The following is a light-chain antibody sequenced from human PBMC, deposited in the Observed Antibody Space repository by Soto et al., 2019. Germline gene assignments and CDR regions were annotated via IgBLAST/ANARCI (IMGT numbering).Light chain of an antibody. CDR1: SSKMGSNY. V-gene: IGLV1-51*01. J-gene: IGLJ2*01. CDR2: DNN. CDR3: GTWDSSLSGVI. Sequence: QAVLTQPPSVSAAPGQKVSISCSGSSSKMGSNYVSWYQHLPGTAPRLLMYDNNKRPSGIPDRFSGSKSGTSATLGITGLQTGDEADYYCGTWDSSLSGVIFGGGTKLTVL.